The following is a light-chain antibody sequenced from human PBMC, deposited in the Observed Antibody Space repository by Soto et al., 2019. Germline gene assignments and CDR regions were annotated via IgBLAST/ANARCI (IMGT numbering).Light chain of an antibody. CDR2: GAS. CDR1: QSVTNSY. Sequence: EIVLTQSPGTLSLSPGDRATLSCRASQSVTNSYIAWYQQKPGQAPRLLIYGASSRATGIPDRFTGSGSGTDFTLTITSLQPEDFAVYHCQQYGTSPWTFGQGTKVEIK. J-gene: IGKJ1*01. CDR3: QQYGTSPWT. V-gene: IGKV3-20*01.